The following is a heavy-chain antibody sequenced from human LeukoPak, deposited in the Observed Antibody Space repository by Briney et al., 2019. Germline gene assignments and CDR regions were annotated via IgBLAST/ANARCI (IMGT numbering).Heavy chain of an antibody. J-gene: IGHJ4*02. V-gene: IGHV3-23*01. CDR3: AKEGSSGWR. D-gene: IGHD6-19*01. CDR1: GFTFSSYA. Sequence: GGSLRRSCAASGFTFSSYAMSWVRQAPGKGLEWVSAISGSGGRTHYTDSVKGRFTISRDNSKNTLYLQINSLRAEDTAVYYCAKEGSSGWRWGQGSLVTVSS. CDR2: ISGSGGRT.